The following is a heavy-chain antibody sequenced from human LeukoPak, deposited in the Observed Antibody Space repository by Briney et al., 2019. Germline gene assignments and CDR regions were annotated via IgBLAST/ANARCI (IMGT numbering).Heavy chain of an antibody. Sequence: PGGSLRLSCAASGFTFSSYAMHWVRQAPGKGLEWVAVISYDGSNKYYADSVKGRFTISRDNSKNTLYLQMNSLRAEDTAVYYCARTPPSVELFRFDYWGQGTLVTVSS. V-gene: IGHV3-30-3*01. CDR2: ISYDGSNK. CDR3: ARTPPSVELFRFDY. D-gene: IGHD1-7*01. CDR1: GFTFSSYA. J-gene: IGHJ4*02.